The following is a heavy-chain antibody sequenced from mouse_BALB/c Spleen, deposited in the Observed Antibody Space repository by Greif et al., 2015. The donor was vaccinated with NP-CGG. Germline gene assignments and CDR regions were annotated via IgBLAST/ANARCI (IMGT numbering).Heavy chain of an antibody. CDR1: GYTFTSYV. Sequence: VQLQQSGPELVKPGASVKMSCKASGYTFTSYVMHWVKQKPGQGLEWIGYINPYNDGTKYNEKFKGKATLTSDKSSSTAYMELSSLTSEDSAVYYCARNYGYGYYYAMDYWGQGTSVTVSS. V-gene: IGHV1-14*01. CDR3: ARNYGYGYYYAMDY. CDR2: INPYNDGT. D-gene: IGHD2-2*01. J-gene: IGHJ4*01.